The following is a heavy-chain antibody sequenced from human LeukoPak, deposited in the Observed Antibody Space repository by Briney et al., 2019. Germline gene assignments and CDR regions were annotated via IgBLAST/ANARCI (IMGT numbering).Heavy chain of an antibody. CDR1: GFTFSTYS. CDR2: ISTGSSYI. J-gene: IGHJ4*02. CDR3: ARDLERVAGTALTFDY. V-gene: IGHV3-21*01. Sequence: PGGSLRLSCAASGFTFSTYSMNWVRQAPGKGLEWVSSISTGSSYIYYADSVKGRFTISRDNAKNSLYLQMNSLRADDTAVYYCARDLERVAGTALTFDYWGQGTLVTVSS. D-gene: IGHD6-19*01.